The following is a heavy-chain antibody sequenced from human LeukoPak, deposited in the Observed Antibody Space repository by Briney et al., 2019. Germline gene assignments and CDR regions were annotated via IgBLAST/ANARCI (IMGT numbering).Heavy chain of an antibody. J-gene: IGHJ6*03. CDR1: GFTFSTYA. CDR3: ARAYCSGGSCYPYYYYMDV. V-gene: IGHV3-23*01. D-gene: IGHD2-15*01. CDR2: VSGSGGNT. Sequence: GGSLRLSCAASGFTFSTYAMSWVRQAPGKGPEWVATVSGSGGNTHCADSVKGRFTISRDNSKNTLYLQMSSLRAEDTAVYYCARAYCSGGSCYPYYYYMDVWGKGTTVTISS.